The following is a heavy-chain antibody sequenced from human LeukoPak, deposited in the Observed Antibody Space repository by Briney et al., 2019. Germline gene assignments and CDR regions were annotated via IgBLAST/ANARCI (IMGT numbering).Heavy chain of an antibody. CDR2: ITGGSTTK. J-gene: IGHJ4*02. CDR3: ARDGDIAVATAPYYFDY. V-gene: IGHV3-48*03. D-gene: IGHD6-19*01. Sequence: PGGSLRLSCAASGFTFSYYEMIWVRQAPGKGLEWVSYITGGSTTKNYADSGKGRFTISRDNAKNSLYLQMNSLRAEDTAIYYCARDGDIAVATAPYYFDYWGQGILVTVSS. CDR1: GFTFSYYE.